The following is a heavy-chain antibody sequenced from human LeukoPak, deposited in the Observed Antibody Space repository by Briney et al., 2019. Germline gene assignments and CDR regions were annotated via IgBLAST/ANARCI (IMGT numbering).Heavy chain of an antibody. J-gene: IGHJ4*02. CDR3: AKDQASLGFGELAN. D-gene: IGHD3-10*01. V-gene: IGHV3-23*01. Sequence: PGGSLRLSCAASGFTFSSYAMSWVRQAPGKGLEWVSAISGSGGSTYYADSVKGRFTISRDNSKNTLYLQMNSLRAEDTAVYYCAKDQASLGFGELANWGQGTLVTVSS. CDR2: ISGSGGST. CDR1: GFTFSSYA.